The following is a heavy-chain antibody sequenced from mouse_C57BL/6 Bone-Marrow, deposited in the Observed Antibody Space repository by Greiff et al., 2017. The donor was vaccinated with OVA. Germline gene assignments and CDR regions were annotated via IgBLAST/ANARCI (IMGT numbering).Heavy chain of an antibody. Sequence: QVQLQQSGAELARPGASVKLSCNASGYTFTSYGISWVKQRPGQGLEWIGEIYPRSGNTYYNEKFKGKATLTADKSSSTAYMELRSLTSEDSAVYFCDGYDGYYLFAYWCQGPLVTVSA. CDR3: DGYDGYYLFAY. CDR2: IYPRSGNT. D-gene: IGHD2-3*01. J-gene: IGHJ3*01. CDR1: GYTFTSYG. V-gene: IGHV1-81*01.